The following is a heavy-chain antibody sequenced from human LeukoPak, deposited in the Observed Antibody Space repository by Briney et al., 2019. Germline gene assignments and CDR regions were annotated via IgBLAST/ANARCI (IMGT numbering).Heavy chain of an antibody. CDR1: GGSISTYY. D-gene: IGHD5-18*01. CDR3: ARSRSGYSYDHAAFEI. CDR2: IDYRGST. Sequence: PSETLPLTCTVSGGSISTYYWSWIRQPPGKGLEWIAYIDYRGSTTYNPSLRSRVTISVDTSRNQSSLKLSSVTAADTAVYYCARSRSGYSYDHAAFEIWGQGTMVTVSS. V-gene: IGHV4-59*01. J-gene: IGHJ3*02.